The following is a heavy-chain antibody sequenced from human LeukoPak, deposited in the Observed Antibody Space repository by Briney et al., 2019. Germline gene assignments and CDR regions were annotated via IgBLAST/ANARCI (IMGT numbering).Heavy chain of an antibody. CDR3: ARDDSSEAFDI. CDR2: IYPGDSDT. V-gene: IGHV5-51*01. CDR1: GYSFPSYW. J-gene: IGHJ3*02. D-gene: IGHD3-22*01. Sequence: GESLRISCKASGYSFPSYWIGWVRQMPGKGLEWMGIIYPGDSDTRFSPSFQGQVTISADKSISTAYLQWSSLKASDTAMYYCARDDSSEAFDIWGQGTMVTVSS.